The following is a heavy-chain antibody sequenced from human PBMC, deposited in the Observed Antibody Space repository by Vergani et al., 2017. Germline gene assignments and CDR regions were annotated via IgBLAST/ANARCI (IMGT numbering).Heavy chain of an antibody. V-gene: IGHV4-39*01. CDR2: IYYSGST. J-gene: IGHJ2*01. D-gene: IGHD6-13*01. CDR3: ARTAAAGWYFDL. CDR1: GGSLCSSSYY. Sequence: QLQLQESGPGLVKPSETLSLTCTVPGGSLCSSSYYWGWIRQPPGKGLEWIGSIYYSGSTYYNPSLKSRVTISVDTSKNQFSLKLSSVTAADTAVYYCARTAAAGWYFDLWGRGTLVTVSS.